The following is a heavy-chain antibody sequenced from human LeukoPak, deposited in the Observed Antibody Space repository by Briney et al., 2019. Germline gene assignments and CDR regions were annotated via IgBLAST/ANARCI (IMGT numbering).Heavy chain of an antibody. V-gene: IGHV4-59*08. CDR1: GGSISSYY. J-gene: IGHJ4*02. CDR3: ARQSSGWYPEHFDY. D-gene: IGHD6-19*01. Sequence: SETLSLTCTVSGGSISSYYWSWIRQPPGKGLEWIGYTYYSGSTNYNPSLKSRVTISVDTSKNQFSLKLSSVTAADTAVYYCARQSSGWYPEHFDYWGQGTLVTVSS. CDR2: TYYSGST.